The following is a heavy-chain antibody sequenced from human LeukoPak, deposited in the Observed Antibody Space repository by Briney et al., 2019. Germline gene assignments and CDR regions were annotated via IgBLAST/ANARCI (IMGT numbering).Heavy chain of an antibody. D-gene: IGHD1-1*01. CDR2: ISSSGSTI. CDR1: GFTFSDYY. CDR3: ARDQTEYYYYYYMDV. Sequence: GGSLRLSCAASGFTFSDYYMSWIRQAPGKGLEWVSYISSSGSTIYYADSVKGRFTISRDNAKNSLYLQMNSLRAEDTAVYYCARDQTEYYYYYYMDVWGKGTTVTVSS. V-gene: IGHV3-11*04. J-gene: IGHJ6*03.